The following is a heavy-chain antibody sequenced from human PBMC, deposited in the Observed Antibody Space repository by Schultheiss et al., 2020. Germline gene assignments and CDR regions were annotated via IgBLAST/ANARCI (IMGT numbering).Heavy chain of an antibody. D-gene: IGHD4-17*01. V-gene: IGHV3-23*01. Sequence: GGSLRLSCAASGFTFSSYAMSWVRQAPGKGLEWVSTISGSGGSTYYADSVKGRFTISRDNFQNTLDLQMNSLRPEDTAVYYCAKDLSDYGDYLGMDVWGQGTTVTVSS. CDR3: AKDLSDYGDYLGMDV. CDR2: ISGSGGST. CDR1: GFTFSSYA. J-gene: IGHJ6*02.